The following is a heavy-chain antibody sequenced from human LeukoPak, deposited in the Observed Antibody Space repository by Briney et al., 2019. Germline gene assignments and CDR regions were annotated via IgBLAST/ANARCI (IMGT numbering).Heavy chain of an antibody. V-gene: IGHV4-59*01. CDR1: GVSISSYY. J-gene: IGHJ4*02. D-gene: IGHD5-18*01. CDR3: ARDDTAMVTGFDY. CDR2: IYYSGSS. Sequence: SETLSLTCTVSGVSISSYYWSWIRQPPGKGLEWVGYIYYSGSSNYNPSLKSRVTISVDTSKNQFSLKLSSVTAADTAVYHCARDDTAMVTGFDYWGQGTLVTVSS.